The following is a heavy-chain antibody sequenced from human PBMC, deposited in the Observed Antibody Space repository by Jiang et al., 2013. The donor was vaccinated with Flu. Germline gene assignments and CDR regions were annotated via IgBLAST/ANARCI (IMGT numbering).Heavy chain of an antibody. CDR1: GGTFSSYA. V-gene: IGHV1-69*06. CDR3: ARGPDSGGHYYFY. J-gene: IGHJ4*02. Sequence: SGAEVKKPGSSVKVSCKASGGTFSSYAISWVRQAPGQGLEWMGRIIPIFGTANYEQKFKGRVTITADKSTSTAYMELSSLRSEDTAVYYCARGPDSGGHYYFYWGQGTLVTVSS. D-gene: IGHD3-22*01. CDR2: IIPIFGTA.